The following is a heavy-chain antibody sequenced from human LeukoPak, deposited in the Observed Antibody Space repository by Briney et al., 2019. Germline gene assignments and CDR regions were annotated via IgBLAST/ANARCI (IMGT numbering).Heavy chain of an antibody. D-gene: IGHD6-19*01. V-gene: IGHV3-53*01. CDR1: GFSVSRNY. Sequence: GGSLGLSCVTSGFSVSRNYISWVRQAPGKGPEWVSVINDDGTTHYADSVKGRFTISRDGSKKTTYLQMNTLRAEDTAVYYCASWSSGNYFWGQGALVTVSS. CDR2: INDDGTT. CDR3: ASWSSGNYF. J-gene: IGHJ4*02.